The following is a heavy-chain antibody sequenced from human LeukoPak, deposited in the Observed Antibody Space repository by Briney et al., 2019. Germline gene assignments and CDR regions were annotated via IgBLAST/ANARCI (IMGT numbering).Heavy chain of an antibody. CDR1: GSRFTSYW. J-gene: IGHJ5*02. Sequence: GESLEISFKGSGSRFTSYWIGWVRPVSGKGLEGMGIIYPGDSDTRYSPSFQGQVTISADKSISTAYLQWSSLKASDTAMYYCARQRDSSSWYQVGFNWFDPWGQGTLVTVSS. V-gene: IGHV5-51*01. D-gene: IGHD6-13*01. CDR2: IYPGDSDT. CDR3: ARQRDSSSWYQVGFNWFDP.